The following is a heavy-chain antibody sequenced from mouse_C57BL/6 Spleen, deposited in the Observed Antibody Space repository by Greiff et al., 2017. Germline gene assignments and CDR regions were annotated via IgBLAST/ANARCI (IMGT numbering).Heavy chain of an antibody. CDR3: ASPHETAWFAY. CDR1: GFTFTDYY. CDR2: IRNKANGYTT. J-gene: IGHJ3*01. Sequence: EVKVEESGGGLVQPGGSLSLSCAASGFTFTDYYMSWVRQPPGKALEWLGFIRNKANGYTTEYSASVKGRFTISRDNSQSILYLQMNALRAEDSATYYCASPHETAWFAYWGQGTLVTVSA. V-gene: IGHV7-3*01.